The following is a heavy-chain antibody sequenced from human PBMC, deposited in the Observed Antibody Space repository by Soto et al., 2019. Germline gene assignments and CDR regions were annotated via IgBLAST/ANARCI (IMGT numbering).Heavy chain of an antibody. Sequence: ASVKVSCKASGYTFTSYGISWVRQAPGQGLEWMGWISAYNGNTNYAQKLQGRVTMTTVTSRSTAYMELRSLRSDDTAVYYCATDNYYGYGTSIRFDPWGQGTLVTVSS. CDR1: GYTFTSYG. D-gene: IGHD3-10*01. V-gene: IGHV1-18*01. CDR2: ISAYNGNT. J-gene: IGHJ5*01. CDR3: ATDNYYGYGTSIRFDP.